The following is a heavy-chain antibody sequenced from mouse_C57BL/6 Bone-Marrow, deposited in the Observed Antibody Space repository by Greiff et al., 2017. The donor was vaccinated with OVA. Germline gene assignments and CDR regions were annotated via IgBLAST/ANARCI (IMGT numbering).Heavy chain of an antibody. CDR3: ARHRDITTADRVYAMDY. CDR2: IWSDGST. CDR1: GFSLTSYG. J-gene: IGHJ4*01. V-gene: IGHV2-6-1*01. Sequence: QVQLKESGPGLVAPSQSLSITCTVSGFSLTSYGVHWVRQPPGKGLEWLVVIWSDGSTTYNSALKSRLSISKDNSKSQVFLKMNSLQTDDTAMYYCARHRDITTADRVYAMDYWGQGTSVTVSS. D-gene: IGHD1-1*01.